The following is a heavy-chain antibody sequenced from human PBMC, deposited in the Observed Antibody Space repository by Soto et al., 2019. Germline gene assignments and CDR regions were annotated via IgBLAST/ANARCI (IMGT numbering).Heavy chain of an antibody. J-gene: IGHJ3*02. Sequence: VQLQESGPGLVKPSGTLSLTCAVSGGSVSSSNWWSWVRQSPGKGLEWMGEIYHSGSAHYNPSLKSRASISLDKSKNQFSLMLTSVTAADTAVYYCARVPGVVVSADDAFDIWGPGTRVIVSS. CDR3: ARVPGVVVSADDAFDI. CDR2: IYHSGSA. D-gene: IGHD2-21*02. V-gene: IGHV4-4*02. CDR1: GGSVSSSNW.